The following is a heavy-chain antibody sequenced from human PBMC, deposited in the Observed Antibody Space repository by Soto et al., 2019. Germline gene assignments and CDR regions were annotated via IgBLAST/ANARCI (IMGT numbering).Heavy chain of an antibody. CDR3: ARGGGQWLVPDY. V-gene: IGHV4-4*02. CDR1: GGSISSSNW. CDR2: IYHSGST. J-gene: IGHJ4*02. D-gene: IGHD6-19*01. Sequence: QVQLQESGPGLVKPSGTLSLTCAVSGGSISSSNWWSWVRQPPGKGLEWIGEIYHSGSTNYNPSLKGRVTISVDKSKNQFSLKRGSVPAADTAVYSCARGGGQWLVPDYWGQGTLVTVSS.